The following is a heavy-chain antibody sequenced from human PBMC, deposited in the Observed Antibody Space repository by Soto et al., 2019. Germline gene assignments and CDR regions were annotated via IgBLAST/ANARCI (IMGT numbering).Heavy chain of an antibody. Sequence: ASVKVSCKASGYTFTGYYMHWVRQAPGQGLEWMGWINPNSGGTNYAQKFQGRVTMTRDTSISTAYMELSRLRSDDTAVYYCARDLRGGWNYFRQSYGMDVWGQGTTVTSP. CDR3: ARDLRGGWNYFRQSYGMDV. CDR1: GYTFTGYY. CDR2: INPNSGGT. D-gene: IGHD1-7*01. J-gene: IGHJ6*02. V-gene: IGHV1-2*02.